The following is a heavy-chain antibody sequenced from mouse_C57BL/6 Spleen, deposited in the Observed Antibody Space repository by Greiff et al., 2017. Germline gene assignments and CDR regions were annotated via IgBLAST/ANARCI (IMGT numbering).Heavy chain of an antibody. CDR3: ARQIYYGNLYYFDY. CDR2: IYPGSGST. J-gene: IGHJ2*01. Sequence: VQLKQPGAELVKPGASVKMSCKASGYTFTSYWITWVKQRPGQGLEWIGDIYPGSGSTNYNEKFKSKATLTVDTSSSTAYMQLSSLTSEDSAVYYCARQIYYGNLYYFDYWGQGTTLTVSS. CDR1: GYTFTSYW. D-gene: IGHD2-1*01. V-gene: IGHV1-55*01.